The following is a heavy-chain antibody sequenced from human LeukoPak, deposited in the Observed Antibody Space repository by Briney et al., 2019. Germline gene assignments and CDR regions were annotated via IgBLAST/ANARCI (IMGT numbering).Heavy chain of an antibody. V-gene: IGHV3-7*01. CDR2: IKPDGSEK. CDR1: GFTFSTYA. Sequence: PGGSLRLSCAASGFTFSTYAMHWVRQAPGKGLEWVATIKPDGSEKYYVDSVKGRFTISRDNAKNSLYLQMNSLRAEDTAVYYCARDPGMDVWGKGTTVTISS. J-gene: IGHJ6*04. CDR3: ARDPGMDV.